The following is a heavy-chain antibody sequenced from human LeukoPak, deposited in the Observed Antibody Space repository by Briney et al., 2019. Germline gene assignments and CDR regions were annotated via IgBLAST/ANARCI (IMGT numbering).Heavy chain of an antibody. V-gene: IGHV3-53*01. J-gene: IGHJ3*01. CDR1: GFIISSNY. CDR3: ARYYDRSGHTPGGLDV. Sequence: PGGSLSLSCADSGFIISSNYMNWVRQAPRPGLEWGSGLYSGGTTYYSDSVKGRFTISRYNSRNTLYLQMNSLRAEDMAVYYCARYYDRSGHTPGGLDVWGQGTMVTVSP. CDR2: LYSGGTT. D-gene: IGHD3-22*01.